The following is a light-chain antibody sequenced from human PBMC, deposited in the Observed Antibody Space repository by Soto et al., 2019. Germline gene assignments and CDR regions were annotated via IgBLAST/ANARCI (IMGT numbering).Light chain of an antibody. Sequence: EVVLTQSPGTLSLSPGERATLSCRASQSVSSSYLAWYQQKPGQAPRLLIYGASSRATGIPDRFSGSGSGTDIILTICRLEPEDFTVYYCQQCGSTPLTFGGGTKVEIK. J-gene: IGKJ4*01. CDR3: QQCGSTPLT. CDR1: QSVSSSY. V-gene: IGKV3-20*01. CDR2: GAS.